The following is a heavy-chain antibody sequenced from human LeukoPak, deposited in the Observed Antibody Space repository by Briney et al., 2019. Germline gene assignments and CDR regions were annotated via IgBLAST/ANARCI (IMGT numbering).Heavy chain of an antibody. V-gene: IGHV1-69*06. CDR3: ATDSGVGAVVRGGSFDY. D-gene: IGHD1-26*01. Sequence: ASVKVSCKASGGTFSSYAISWVRQAPGQGLEWMGGIIPIFGTANYAQKFQGRVTMTEDTSTDTAYMELSSLRSEDTAVYYCATDSGVGAVVRGGSFDYWGQGTLVTVSS. CDR1: GGTFSSYA. J-gene: IGHJ4*02. CDR2: IIPIFGTA.